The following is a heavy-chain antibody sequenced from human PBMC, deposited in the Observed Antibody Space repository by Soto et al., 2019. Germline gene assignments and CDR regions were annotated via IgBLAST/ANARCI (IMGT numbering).Heavy chain of an antibody. J-gene: IGHJ6*02. Sequence: PGGSLRLSCAASGFTFSYYAMHWVRQAPGKGLEWVALMSYDGSSKYSANSVKGRFTISRDNSKNTLYLQMNSLRAEDTAVYYCARVVDSDFWSGHYYGMDVWGQGTTVTVSS. CDR3: ARVVDSDFWSGHYYGMDV. CDR2: MSYDGSSK. V-gene: IGHV3-33*05. D-gene: IGHD3-3*01. CDR1: GFTFSYYA.